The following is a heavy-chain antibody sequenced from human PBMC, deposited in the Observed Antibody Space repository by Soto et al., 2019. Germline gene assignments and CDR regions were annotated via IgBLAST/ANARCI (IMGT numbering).Heavy chain of an antibody. V-gene: IGHV3-23*01. Sequence: EVQLLESGGGLVQPGGSLRLSCAASGLTFSSYAMRWVRQAPVKGLEWVSAISGSGGSTYYADSVKGRFTISRDNSKTTLYLQMNSLRAEDTSVYYCARRGSGSYYDYWGQGTLVTVSS. CDR2: ISGSGGST. J-gene: IGHJ4*02. CDR3: ARRGSGSYYDY. D-gene: IGHD1-26*01. CDR1: GLTFSSYA.